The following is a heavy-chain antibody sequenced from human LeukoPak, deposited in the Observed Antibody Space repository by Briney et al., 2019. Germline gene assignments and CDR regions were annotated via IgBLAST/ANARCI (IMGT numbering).Heavy chain of an antibody. V-gene: IGHV4-31*11. CDR1: GDSISSGGYW. Sequence: SQTLSLTCAVSGDSISSGGYWWSWIRQHPGKGPEWIGYISYGGKADYNPSLKSRVAISADAPKNQFSLKLSSTTAADTAVYYCARAPVATPSEFDYWGQGTLVTVAS. J-gene: IGHJ4*02. CDR3: ARAPVATPSEFDY. CDR2: ISYGGKA. D-gene: IGHD5-12*01.